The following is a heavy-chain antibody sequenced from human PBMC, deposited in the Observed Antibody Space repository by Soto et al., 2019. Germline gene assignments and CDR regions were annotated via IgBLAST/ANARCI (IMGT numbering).Heavy chain of an antibody. Sequence: SETLSLTCAVSGYSISSGYYWGFIRQPPGKGLEWIGSIYHSGSTYYDPSLKSRVTISVDTSKNQFSLKLSSVTAADTAVYYCARRYYDSSGHEECWFDPWGQGTLVTSPQ. CDR2: IYHSGST. CDR1: GYSISSGYY. CDR3: ARRYYDSSGHEECWFDP. V-gene: IGHV4-38-2*01. D-gene: IGHD3-22*01. J-gene: IGHJ5*02.